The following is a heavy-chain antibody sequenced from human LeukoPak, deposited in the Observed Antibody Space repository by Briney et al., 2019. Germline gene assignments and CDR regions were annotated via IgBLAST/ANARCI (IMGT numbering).Heavy chain of an antibody. CDR2: INHSGST. J-gene: IGHJ6*02. Sequence: SETLSLTCAVYGGSFSGYYWSWIRQLPGKGLEWIGEINHSGSTNYNPSLKSRVTISVDTSKNQFSLKLSSVTAADTAVYYCARGRTTRGGYSYGYYYYYGMDVWGQGTTVTVSS. CDR3: ARGRTTRGGYSYGYYYYYGMDV. V-gene: IGHV4-34*01. D-gene: IGHD5-18*01. CDR1: GGSFSGYY.